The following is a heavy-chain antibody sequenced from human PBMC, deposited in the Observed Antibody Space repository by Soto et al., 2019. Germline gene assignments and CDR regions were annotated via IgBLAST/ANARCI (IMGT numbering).Heavy chain of an antibody. CDR2: ISYDGSNK. V-gene: IGHV3-30-3*01. J-gene: IGHJ4*02. CDR3: ARDLSGSGD. Sequence: QVQLVESGGGVVQPGRSLRLSCAASGFAFSSYAMHWVRQAPGKGLEWVAVISYDGSNKYYADSVKGRFTMSRDNSKNTLYLQMNSLRAEDTAVYYCARDLSGSGDWGQGTLVTVSS. D-gene: IGHD3-10*01. CDR1: GFAFSSYA.